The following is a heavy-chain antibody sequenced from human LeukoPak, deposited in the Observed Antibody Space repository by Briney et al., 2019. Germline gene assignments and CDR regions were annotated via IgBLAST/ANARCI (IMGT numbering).Heavy chain of an antibody. J-gene: IGHJ5*02. CDR2: IYHSGST. CDR3: ARVVVALRGAFDP. D-gene: IGHD3-22*01. V-gene: IGHV4-4*02. Sequence: PSETLSLTCAVSGGSISSSNWWSWVRQPPGKGLEWIGEIYHSGSTNYNPSLKSRVTISVDRSKNQFSLKLSSVTAADTAVYYCARVVVALRGAFDPWGQGTLVTVSS. CDR1: GGSISSSNW.